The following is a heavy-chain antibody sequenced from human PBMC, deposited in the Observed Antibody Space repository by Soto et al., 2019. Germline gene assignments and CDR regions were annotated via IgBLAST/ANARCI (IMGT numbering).Heavy chain of an antibody. CDR1: LGSVGGPIYY. D-gene: IGHD6-13*01. V-gene: IGHV4-61*01. CDR3: ARVLPGVAAAFDAFDI. Sequence: SETRSLTCTFSLGSVGGPIYYWTCILQPPWKGLDVIVYIYYDGAAIYIPSLNVLVTVSMYTSKNQFSLKLTSVTAADTALYFCARVLPGVAAAFDAFDIWGQGTVVNVSS. J-gene: IGHJ3*02. CDR2: IYYDGAA.